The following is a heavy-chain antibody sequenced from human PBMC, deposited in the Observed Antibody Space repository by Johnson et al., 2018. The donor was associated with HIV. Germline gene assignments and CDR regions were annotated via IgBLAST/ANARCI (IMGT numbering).Heavy chain of an antibody. D-gene: IGHD2-8*02. J-gene: IGHJ3*02. V-gene: IGHV3-30*19. CDR2: LSYDGSNK. CDR1: GFNFSNYG. CDR3: ARERGYFGNPGVDI. Sequence: QVQLVESGGGVVQPGGSLRLSCVASGFNFSNYGMHWVRQAPGKGLEWVAVLSYDGSNKFYADSVKGRFTISRDNSKNTLYLQMNSLRTEDTAMYYCARERGYFGNPGVDIWGQGTMVTVSA.